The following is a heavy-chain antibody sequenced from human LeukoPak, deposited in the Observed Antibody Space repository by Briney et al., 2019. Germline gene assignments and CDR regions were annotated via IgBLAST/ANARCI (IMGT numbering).Heavy chain of an antibody. J-gene: IGHJ5*02. CDR3: ARAPMVRGVIRMFDP. CDR1: GGSISSYY. D-gene: IGHD3-10*01. CDR2: IYYSGST. Sequence: SETLSLTCTVSGGSISSYYWSWIRQPPGKGLEWIGYIYYSGSTNYNPSLTSRVTLSVDTSKNQFSLKLSSVTAADTAVYYCARAPMVRGVIRMFDPWGQGTLVTVSS. V-gene: IGHV4-59*01.